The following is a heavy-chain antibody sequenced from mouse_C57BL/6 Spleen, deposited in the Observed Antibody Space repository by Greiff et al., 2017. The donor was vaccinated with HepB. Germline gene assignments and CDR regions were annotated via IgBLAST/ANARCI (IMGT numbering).Heavy chain of an antibody. Sequence: VQLQQPGPELVKPGASVKLSCKASGYTFTSSWMHWVKQRPGQGLEWIGNINPSNGGTNYNEKFKSKATLTVDKSSSTACMQLSSLTSEDSAVYYCARVGISRYYGSSFDCWGKGATLTVSS. CDR3: ARVGISRYYGSSFDC. D-gene: IGHD1-1*01. V-gene: IGHV1-53*01. J-gene: IGHJ2*01. CDR2: INPSNGGT. CDR1: GYTFTSSW.